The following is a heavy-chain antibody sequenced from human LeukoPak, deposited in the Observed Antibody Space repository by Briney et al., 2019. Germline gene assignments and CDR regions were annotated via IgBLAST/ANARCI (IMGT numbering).Heavy chain of an antibody. Sequence: SETLSLTCTVSGGPISSYYWSWIRQPPGKGLEWIGYIYYSGSTNYNPSLKSRVTISVDTSKNQFSLKLSSVTAADTAVYYCAREAGSFDYWGQGTLVTVSS. CDR3: AREAGSFDY. D-gene: IGHD3-10*01. CDR2: IYYSGST. J-gene: IGHJ4*02. V-gene: IGHV4-59*01. CDR1: GGPISSYY.